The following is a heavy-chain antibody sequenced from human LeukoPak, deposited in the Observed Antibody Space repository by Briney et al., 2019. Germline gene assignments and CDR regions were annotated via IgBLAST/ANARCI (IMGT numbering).Heavy chain of an antibody. D-gene: IGHD2-21*01. CDR3: ARSRVRVLEEYFQH. V-gene: IGHV4-39*01. J-gene: IGHJ1*01. CDR2: IYYSGST. CDR1: GCSISSSSYY. Sequence: PSETLSLTCTVSGCSISSSSYYWGWIRQPPGKGLEWIGSIYYSGSTYYNPSLKSRVTISVDTSKIQFSLKLSSVTAADTAVYYCARSRVRVLEEYFQHWGQGTLVTVSS.